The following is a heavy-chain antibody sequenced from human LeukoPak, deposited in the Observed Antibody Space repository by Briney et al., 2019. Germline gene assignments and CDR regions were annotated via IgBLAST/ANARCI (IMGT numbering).Heavy chain of an antibody. CDR3: AIDLTGVTMVKGLKSGGMDV. D-gene: IGHD3-10*01. J-gene: IGHJ6*02. CDR2: IIPIFGTA. CDR1: GGTFSSYA. Sequence: SVKVSCKASGGTFSSYAISWVRQAPGQGLEWMGGIIPIFGTANYAQKFQGRVTITADESTSTAYMELSSLRSEDTAVYYCAIDLTGVTMVKGLKSGGMDVWGQGTTVTGAS. V-gene: IGHV1-69*13.